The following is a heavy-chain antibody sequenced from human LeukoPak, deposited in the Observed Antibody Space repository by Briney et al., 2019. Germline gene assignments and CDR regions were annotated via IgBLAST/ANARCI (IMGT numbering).Heavy chain of an antibody. CDR3: ARDSIGYSYARHPYYFDY. CDR1: GFTFSSYS. D-gene: IGHD5-18*01. V-gene: IGHV3-21*01. Sequence: GGSLRLSCAASGFTFSSYSMNWVRQAPGKGLEWVSSISSSSSYIYYADSVKGRFTISRDNPKNSLYLQMNSLRAEDTAVYYCARDSIGYSYARHPYYFDYWGQGTLVTVSS. J-gene: IGHJ4*02. CDR2: ISSSSSYI.